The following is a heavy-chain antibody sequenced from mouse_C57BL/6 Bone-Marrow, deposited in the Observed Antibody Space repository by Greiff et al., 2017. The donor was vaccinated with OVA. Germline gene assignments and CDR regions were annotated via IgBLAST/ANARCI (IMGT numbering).Heavy chain of an antibody. Sequence: EVQLQQSGGDLVKPGGSLKLSCAASGFTFSSYGMSWVRQTPDKRLEWVATISSGGSYTYYPDSVKGRFTISRDNAKNTLYLQMSSLKSEDTAMYYCARQGGWVDYWGQGTTLTVSS. D-gene: IGHD2-3*01. CDR3: ARQGGWVDY. J-gene: IGHJ2*01. CDR2: ISSGGSYT. CDR1: GFTFSSYG. V-gene: IGHV5-6*01.